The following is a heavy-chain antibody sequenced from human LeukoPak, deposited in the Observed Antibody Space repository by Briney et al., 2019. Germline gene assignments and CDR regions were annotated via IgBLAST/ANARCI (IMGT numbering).Heavy chain of an antibody. CDR1: GGSISSYY. V-gene: IGHV4-59*01. CDR2: IYYSGST. J-gene: IGHJ4*02. D-gene: IGHD3-16*01. CDR3: AREVPFGFDY. Sequence: SETLSLTCTVSGGSISSYYWSWIRQPPGKGLEWIGYIYYSGSTNYNPSLKSRVTISVDTSKNQFSLKLSSVTAADTAVYYCAREVPFGFDYWGQGTLVTVSS.